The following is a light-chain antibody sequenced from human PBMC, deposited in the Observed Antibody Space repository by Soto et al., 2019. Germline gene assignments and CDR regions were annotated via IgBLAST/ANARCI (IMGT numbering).Light chain of an antibody. Sequence: EIVMTQSPATLSVSPGERATLSCRASQSVSSNLAWYQQKPGQAPRRLIYGASTRATGIPARFSGSGSGTEFTLTISSLQSEDLAVYYCQQYNNWPPWTFDQGTKVEIK. J-gene: IGKJ1*01. CDR2: GAS. CDR3: QQYNNWPPWT. CDR1: QSVSSN. V-gene: IGKV3-15*01.